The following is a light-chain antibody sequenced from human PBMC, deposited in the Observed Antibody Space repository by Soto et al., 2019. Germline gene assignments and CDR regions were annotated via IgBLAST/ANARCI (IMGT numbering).Light chain of an antibody. Sequence: QSALTQSPSASASLGASVKLTCTLNSGHSSYAIAWHQQQPEKGPRYLMKVNSDGSHSKGDGIPDRFSGSSSGAERYLTISSLQSEDEADYYCQTWDTGIQVFGGGTKVTVL. V-gene: IGLV4-69*01. J-gene: IGLJ3*02. CDR1: SGHSSYA. CDR2: VNSDGSH. CDR3: QTWDTGIQV.